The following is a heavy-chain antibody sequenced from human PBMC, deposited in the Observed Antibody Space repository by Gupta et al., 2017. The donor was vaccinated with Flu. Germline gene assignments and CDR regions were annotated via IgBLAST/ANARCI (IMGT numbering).Heavy chain of an antibody. CDR1: GGSISSYY. D-gene: IGHD3-22*01. V-gene: IGHV4-59*01. J-gene: IGHJ4*02. CDR2: IYYSGST. Sequence: QVQLQESCPGLVKPSETLSLTCPVSGGSISSYYWSWIRQPPGKGLEWIGYIYYSGSTNYNPSLKSRVTISVDTSKNQFSLKLSSVTAADTAVYYCARVIHSWLRSYYFDYWGQGTLVTVSS. CDR3: ARVIHSWLRSYYFDY.